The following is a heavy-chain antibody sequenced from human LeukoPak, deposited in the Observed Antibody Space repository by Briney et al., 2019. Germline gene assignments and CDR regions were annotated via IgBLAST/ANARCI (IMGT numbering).Heavy chain of an antibody. J-gene: IGHJ4*02. V-gene: IGHV3-48*03. CDR2: ISSSGSTI. CDR3: ARDAGAPGYSFDY. D-gene: IGHD5-18*01. CDR1: GFTLSSYE. Sequence: GGSLRLSCAASGFTLSSYEMIWVRQSPGKGLEWLSYISSSGSTIYYADSVKGRFTISRDDAKDSLYLQMNSLRAEDTAVYYCARDAGAPGYSFDYWGQGTLVTVSS.